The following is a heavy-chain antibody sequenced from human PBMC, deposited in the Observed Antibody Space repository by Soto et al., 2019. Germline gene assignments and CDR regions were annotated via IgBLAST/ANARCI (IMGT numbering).Heavy chain of an antibody. CDR2: IYYSGTT. CDR1: SGPDSSHN. J-gene: IGHJ6*02. D-gene: IGHD2-21*01. CDR3: AASCVGCGGFNYYGMDV. Sequence: PSETLSLTYTVSSGPDSSHNWNWIRQHPGKGLEWIGYIYYSGTTYYNPSLKSRVTISVDTSKNQFSLKLSSVTAADTAVYYCAASCVGCGGFNYYGMDVWGQGTTGTVSS. V-gene: IGHV4-59*06.